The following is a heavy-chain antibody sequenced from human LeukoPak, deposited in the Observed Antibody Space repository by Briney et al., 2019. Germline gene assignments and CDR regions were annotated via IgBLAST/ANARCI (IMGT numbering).Heavy chain of an antibody. J-gene: IGHJ4*02. CDR3: ANAGY. Sequence: GASVKVSCKASGYTLTAYDISWVRQAPGQGLEWMGRISAYNGNTNFAQKLQGRVTMTMTTDTSTTTAYMELRSLRSDDTGVYYCANAGYWGQGTLVTVSS. CDR2: ISAYNGNT. V-gene: IGHV1-18*01. D-gene: IGHD6-13*01. CDR1: GYTLTAYD.